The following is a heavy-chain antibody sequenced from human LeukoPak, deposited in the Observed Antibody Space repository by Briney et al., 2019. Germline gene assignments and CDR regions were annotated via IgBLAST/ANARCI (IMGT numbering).Heavy chain of an antibody. D-gene: IGHD2-8*01. CDR1: GYIFTKYY. Sequence: ASVKVSCKATGYIFTKYYIHWVRQAPGQGLEWVGILNPSDGSANSAQKFQGRITMTRDTSTGTVYMDLRSLRSKDTAVYYCARGGGILYDYWGQGTQVTVSS. CDR3: ARGGGILYDY. CDR2: LNPSDGSA. J-gene: IGHJ4*02. V-gene: IGHV1-46*01.